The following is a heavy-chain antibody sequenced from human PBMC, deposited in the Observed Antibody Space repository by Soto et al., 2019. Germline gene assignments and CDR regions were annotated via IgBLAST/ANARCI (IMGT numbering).Heavy chain of an antibody. Sequence: ASVKVSCKASGYTFTGYYMHWVRQAPGQGLEWMGWINPNSGGTNYAQKFQGWVTMTRDTSISTAYMELSRLRSDDTAVYYCARGRKSIAGTGYYYYGMDVWGQGTTVTAP. J-gene: IGHJ6*02. CDR3: ARGRKSIAGTGYYYYGMDV. V-gene: IGHV1-2*04. CDR1: GYTFTGYY. CDR2: INPNSGGT. D-gene: IGHD6-6*01.